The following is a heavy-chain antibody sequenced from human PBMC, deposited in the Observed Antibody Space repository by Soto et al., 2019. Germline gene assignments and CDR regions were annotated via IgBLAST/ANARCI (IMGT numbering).Heavy chain of an antibody. CDR2: IYYSGST. D-gene: IGHD5-18*01. J-gene: IGHJ4*02. CDR3: ARHRRDGYRYGKYFHY. V-gene: IGHV4-39*01. Sequence: SETLSLTCTVSGGSISSSSYYWGWIRQPPGKGLEWIGSIYYSGSTYYNPSLKSRVTISVDTSKNQFSLKLSSVTAADTAVYYCARHRRDGYRYGKYFHYRGQGTLVTGSS. CDR1: GGSISSSSYY.